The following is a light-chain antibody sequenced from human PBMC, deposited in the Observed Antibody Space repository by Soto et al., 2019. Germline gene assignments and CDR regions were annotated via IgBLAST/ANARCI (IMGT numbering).Light chain of an antibody. CDR2: VAS. V-gene: IGKV1-39*01. J-gene: IGKJ5*01. Sequence: DIRMTQSPSSLSASVGDTVTITCRASQSISRYLNWYQQKPGKAPNLLIYVASSLQSEVPSRFSGSGSGTDFTLTITSLQPEDFATYYCQQSYGTPITFGQGTRLEIK. CDR1: QSISRY. CDR3: QQSYGTPIT.